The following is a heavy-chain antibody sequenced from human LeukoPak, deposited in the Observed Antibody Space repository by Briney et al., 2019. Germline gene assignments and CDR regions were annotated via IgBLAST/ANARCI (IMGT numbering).Heavy chain of an antibody. Sequence: GGSLRLSCAASGFSFSSYGMHWVRQAPGKGLEWVAIIWYDGSSKYYADSVKGRFTISRDNSKNTLYPQMNSLRAEDTAVYYCARGLRYFDWSQNWFDPWGQGTLVTVSS. CDR3: ARGLRYFDWSQNWFDP. J-gene: IGHJ5*02. CDR2: IWYDGSSK. V-gene: IGHV3-33*01. D-gene: IGHD3-9*01. CDR1: GFSFSSYG.